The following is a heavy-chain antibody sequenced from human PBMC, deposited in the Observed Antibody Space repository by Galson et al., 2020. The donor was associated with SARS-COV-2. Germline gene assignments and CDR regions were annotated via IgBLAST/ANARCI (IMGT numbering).Heavy chain of an antibody. CDR3: ARVDYYDSSGYWQYYFDY. CDR1: GYTFTGYY. V-gene: IGHV1-2*02. J-gene: IGHJ4*02. CDR2: INPNSGGT. Sequence: ASVKVSCKASGYTFTGYYMHWVRQAPGQGLEWMGWINPNSGGTNYAQKFQGRVTMTRDTSISTAYMELSRLRSDDTAVYYCARVDYYDSSGYWQYYFDYWGQGTLVTVSS. D-gene: IGHD3-22*01.